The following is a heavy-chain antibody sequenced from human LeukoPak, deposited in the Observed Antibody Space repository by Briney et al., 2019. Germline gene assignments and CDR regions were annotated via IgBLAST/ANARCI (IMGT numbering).Heavy chain of an antibody. V-gene: IGHV3-21*01. Sequence: GGSLRLSCAASGFTFSTYNMNWVRQAPGKGLEWVSSISSSGTYIYYIDSVKGRFTISRDNAKNSLYLQMNSLRAEDTAVYYCARSGQHLFDFWGQGTLVTVSS. D-gene: IGHD6-13*01. CDR3: ARSGQHLFDF. CDR1: GFTFSTYN. CDR2: ISSSGTYI. J-gene: IGHJ4*02.